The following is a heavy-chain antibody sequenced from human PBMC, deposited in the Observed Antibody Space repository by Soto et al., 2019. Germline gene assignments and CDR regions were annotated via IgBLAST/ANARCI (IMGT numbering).Heavy chain of an antibody. D-gene: IGHD5-18*01. V-gene: IGHV1-69*13. CDR1: GGAFSSYA. CDR2: IIPIFGTA. Sequence: GASVKVSCKASGGAFSSYAISWVRQAPGQGLEWMGGIIPIFGTANYAQKFQGRVTITADESTSTAYMELSSLRSEDTAVYYCASGPSGYSYGYVSWGQGTLVTVSS. CDR3: ASGPSGYSYGYVS. J-gene: IGHJ4*02.